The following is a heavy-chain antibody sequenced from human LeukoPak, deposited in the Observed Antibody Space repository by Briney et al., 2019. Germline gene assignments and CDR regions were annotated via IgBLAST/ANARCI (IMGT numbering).Heavy chain of an antibody. V-gene: IGHV4-4*07. CDR3: ARSGYDYVWESYRPQYFDY. CDR2: IYTSGST. J-gene: IGHJ4*02. D-gene: IGHD3-16*02. Sequence: SETLSLACTVSGGSLSSYYWSWIRQPAGKGLEWIGRIYTSGSTNYNPSLKSRVTISVDTSKNQFSLKLRSVTAADTAVYYCARSGYDYVWESYRPQYFDYWGQGTLVTVSS. CDR1: GGSLSSYY.